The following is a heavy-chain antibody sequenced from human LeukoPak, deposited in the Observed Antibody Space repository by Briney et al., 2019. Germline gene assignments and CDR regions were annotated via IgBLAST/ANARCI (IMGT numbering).Heavy chain of an antibody. V-gene: IGHV4-30-4*01. CDR1: GGSISSGDYY. D-gene: IGHD3-22*01. CDR3: ARDYYDSSGSPQVRYYGMDV. J-gene: IGHJ6*02. Sequence: PSETLSLTCTVSGGSISSGDYYWSWIRQPPRKGLEWIGYIYYSGSTYYNPSLKSRVTISVDTSKNQFSLKLSSVTAADTAVYYCARDYYDSSGSPQVRYYGMDVWGQGTTVTVSS. CDR2: IYYSGST.